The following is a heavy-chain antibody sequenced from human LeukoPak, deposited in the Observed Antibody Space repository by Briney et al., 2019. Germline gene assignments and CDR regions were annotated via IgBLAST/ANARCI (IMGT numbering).Heavy chain of an antibody. CDR3: TRGDGSGSY. D-gene: IGHD1-26*01. J-gene: IGHJ4*02. CDR1: GFTFGDYA. CDR2: IRSKTSGGTT. V-gene: IGHV3-49*04. Sequence: GGSPRLSCTASGFTFGDYAMSWVRQAPGKGLDWIGFIRSKTSGGTTEYAASVKGRFTILRDDSKSIAYLQINSLKTEDTAVYYCTRGDGSGSYWGQGTLVTVSS.